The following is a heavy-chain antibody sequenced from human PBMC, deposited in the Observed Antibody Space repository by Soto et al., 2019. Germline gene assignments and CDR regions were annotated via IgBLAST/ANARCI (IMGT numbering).Heavy chain of an antibody. D-gene: IGHD2-8*01. V-gene: IGHV4-31*11. J-gene: IGHJ4*02. CDR2: IFGSGTT. Sequence: PSETLSLTCAVSGDSISGGTYYWGWIRQHPGKGLEWIGYIFGSGTTEYNPSLRSRLTISIDTSKNQFSLNLTSVNDADTAVYYCARGLPEWSNHQWGPGTLGTVSS. CDR3: ARGLPEWSNHQ. CDR1: GDSISGGTYY.